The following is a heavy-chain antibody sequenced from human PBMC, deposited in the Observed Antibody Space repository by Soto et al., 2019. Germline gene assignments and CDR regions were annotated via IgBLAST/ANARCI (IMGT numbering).Heavy chain of an antibody. CDR1: GFTFSTVW. Sequence: GGSLRLSCAASGFTFSTVWMNWVRQAPGKGLEWVGRIKSKTDGGTTDYAEPVKGRFAISRDDSNNMVYLQMNSLKIEDTAVYYCTTDSYSTIIIVRFDYWGHGTLVTSPQ. D-gene: IGHD3-22*01. CDR3: TTDSYSTIIIVRFDY. V-gene: IGHV3-15*07. J-gene: IGHJ4*01. CDR2: IKSKTDGGTT.